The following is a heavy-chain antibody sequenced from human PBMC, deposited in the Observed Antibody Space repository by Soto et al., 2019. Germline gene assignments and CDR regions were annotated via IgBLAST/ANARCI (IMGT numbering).Heavy chain of an antibody. CDR1: EFTFSNYW. D-gene: IGHD1-26*01. CDR3: ARDLGGAGSY. Sequence: AQLVESGGGLVQPGWSLRLSCAASEFTFSNYWMHWFRQVPGQGPVWVSRLNRDGSRTDYAVSVRGRFTIFRDNARNTLYLQMNSLRAEDTAMYYCARDLGGAGSYWGQGTLVTVSS. CDR2: LNRDGSRT. V-gene: IGHV3-74*01. J-gene: IGHJ4*02.